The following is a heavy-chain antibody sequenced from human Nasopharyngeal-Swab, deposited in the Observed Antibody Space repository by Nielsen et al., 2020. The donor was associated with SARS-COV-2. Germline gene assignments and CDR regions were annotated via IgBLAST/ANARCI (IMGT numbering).Heavy chain of an antibody. V-gene: IGHV3-7*03. CDR3: ARLPRNNWRLDS. Sequence: GESLKISCAASGFTFGNYWMSWVRQAPGKRLEWVANIKEDGSEKDYVGSVEGRFTISRDNIKNSLYLQMNSLRVEDTAVYFCARLPRNNWRLDSWGQGILVTVSS. J-gene: IGHJ4*02. CDR1: GFTFGNYW. CDR2: IKEDGSEK. D-gene: IGHD1-20*01.